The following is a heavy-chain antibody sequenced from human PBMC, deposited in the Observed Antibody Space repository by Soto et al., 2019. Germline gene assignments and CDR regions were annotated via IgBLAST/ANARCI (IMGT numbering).Heavy chain of an antibody. CDR3: ARVERGTATTVVDAFEI. CDR2: MSHSGGT. Sequence: QVQLQQWGAGLLKPSETLSLTCAVYGGFVTSGSYYWSWIRQPPGKGLEWIGEMSHSGGTHFNPSLRCRFTIWVDTSKNHFILNMSSVTAADTALYYCARVERGTATTVVDAFEIWGPGTMVTVSS. D-gene: IGHD1-1*01. CDR1: GGFVTSGSYY. J-gene: IGHJ3*02. V-gene: IGHV4-34*01.